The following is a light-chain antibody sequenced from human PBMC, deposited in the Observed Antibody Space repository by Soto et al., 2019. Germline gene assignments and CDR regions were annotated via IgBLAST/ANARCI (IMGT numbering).Light chain of an antibody. Sequence: QSALTQPPSASGSPGQSVTISCTGTNSDVGGYNYVSWYQQHPGKAPKLLIYEVSKRPSGVPDRFSASKSGNTASLTVSGLQAEDEADYYCCSYAGSNNLGVFGGGTKLTVL. CDR2: EVS. CDR1: NSDVGGYNY. CDR3: CSYAGSNNLGV. J-gene: IGLJ2*01. V-gene: IGLV2-8*01.